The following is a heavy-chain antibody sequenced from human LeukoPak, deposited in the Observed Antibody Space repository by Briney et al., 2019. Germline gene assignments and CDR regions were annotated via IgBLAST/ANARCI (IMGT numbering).Heavy chain of an antibody. D-gene: IGHD2-15*01. Sequence: SVKVSCKASGGTFSSYAISWVQQARGQGLEWMGGIIPIFGTANYAQKFQGRVTITADKSTSTAYMELSSLRSEDTAVYYCARDRGLQSRSGDYWGQGTLVTVSS. CDR1: GGTFSSYA. J-gene: IGHJ4*02. CDR2: IIPIFGTA. CDR3: ARDRGLQSRSGDY. V-gene: IGHV1-69*06.